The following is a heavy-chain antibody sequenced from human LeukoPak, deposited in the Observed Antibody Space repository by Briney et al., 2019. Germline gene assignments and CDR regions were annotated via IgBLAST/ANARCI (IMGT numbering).Heavy chain of an antibody. CDR2: IIPIFGTA. J-gene: IGHJ5*02. CDR3: ALGGWFDP. CDR1: GGTFSSYA. V-gene: IGHV1-69*01. Sequence: GASVTVSCKASGGTFSSYAMSWVRQAPGQGVEGMGGIIPIFGTANYAQKLQGRVTITADESTSTPYMQLSSLRSEDTAVYYCALGGWFDPWGQGTLVTVSS. D-gene: IGHD3-16*01.